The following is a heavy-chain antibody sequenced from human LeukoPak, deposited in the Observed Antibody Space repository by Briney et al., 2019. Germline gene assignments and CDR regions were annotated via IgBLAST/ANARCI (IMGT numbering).Heavy chain of an antibody. J-gene: IGHJ3*02. CDR3: ARDHWEAFDI. Sequence: AGGSLRLSCAASGFSFSDYAMHWVRQPPGKGLEWVAVIAYDGTNKYYADSVKGRFTISRDNSKNTLYMQMNSLRDHDTAVYYCARDHWEAFDIWGQGTIVSVSS. CDR1: GFSFSDYA. CDR2: IAYDGTNK. D-gene: IGHD1-26*01. V-gene: IGHV3-30-3*01.